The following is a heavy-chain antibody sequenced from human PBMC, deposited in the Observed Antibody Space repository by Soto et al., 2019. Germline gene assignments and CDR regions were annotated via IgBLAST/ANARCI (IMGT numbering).Heavy chain of an antibody. CDR1: GGSISSYY. Sequence: SETLSLTCTVSGGSISSYYWSWIRQPPGKGLEWIGYIYYSGSTNYNPSLKSRVTISVDTSKNQFSLKLSSVTAADTAVYYCARDIAAGRLDYWGQGTLVTGSS. J-gene: IGHJ4*02. V-gene: IGHV4-59*01. D-gene: IGHD6-13*01. CDR3: ARDIAAGRLDY. CDR2: IYYSGST.